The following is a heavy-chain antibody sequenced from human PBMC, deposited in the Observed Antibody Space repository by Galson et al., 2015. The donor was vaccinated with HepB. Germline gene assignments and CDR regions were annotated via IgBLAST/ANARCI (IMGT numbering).Heavy chain of an antibody. J-gene: IGHJ4*02. D-gene: IGHD2-2*01. CDR2: INHSGST. V-gene: IGHV4-34*01. CDR3: ATGRVQPSDY. CDR1: GGSFSGYY. Sequence: TLSLTCAVYGGSFSGYYWSWIRQPPGKGLEWIGEINHSGSTNYNPSLKSRVTISVDTSKNQFSLKLSSVTAADTAVYYCATGRVQPSDYWGQGTLVTVSS.